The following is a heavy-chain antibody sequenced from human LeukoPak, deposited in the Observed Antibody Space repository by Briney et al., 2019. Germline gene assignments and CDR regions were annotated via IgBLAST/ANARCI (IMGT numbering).Heavy chain of an antibody. CDR3: ARGRVDIVVVVAAPRDYYYGMDV. CDR1: GGSFSGYY. J-gene: IGHJ6*04. Sequence: SETLSLTCAVYGGSFSGYYWSWIRQPPGKGLGWIGEINHSGSTNYNPSLKSRVTISVDTSKNQFSPKLSSVTAADTAVYYCARGRVDIVVVVAAPRDYYYGMDVWGKGTTVTVSS. D-gene: IGHD2-15*01. V-gene: IGHV4-34*01. CDR2: INHSGST.